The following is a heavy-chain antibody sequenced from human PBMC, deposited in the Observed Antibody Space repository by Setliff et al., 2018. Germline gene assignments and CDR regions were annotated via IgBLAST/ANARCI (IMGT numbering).Heavy chain of an antibody. J-gene: IGHJ2*01. V-gene: IGHV1-2*02. CDR3: TKDLKKWLQFGWYFDL. CDR2: INXXXXXX. CDR1: GYNFTGYY. Sequence: ASVKVSCKASGYNFTGYYMYWVRQAPGQGLEWMGWINXXXXXXXXAXKFXXXVSMTRDTSISTAFLELNGLRSDDTAVYYCTKDLKKWLQFGWYFDLWGRGTLVTVS. D-gene: IGHD5-12*01.